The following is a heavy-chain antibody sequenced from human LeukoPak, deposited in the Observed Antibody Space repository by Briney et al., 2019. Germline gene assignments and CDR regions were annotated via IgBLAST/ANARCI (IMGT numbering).Heavy chain of an antibody. Sequence: ASVKVSCKASGYTFTGYYMHWVRQAPGQGLEWMGWINPNSGGTNYAQKFQGRVTMTRDTSISTAYMELSRLRSDDTAAYYCARDSLSTVTTGPLFDYWGQGTLVTVSS. J-gene: IGHJ4*02. V-gene: IGHV1-2*02. D-gene: IGHD4-17*01. CDR2: INPNSGGT. CDR3: ARDSLSTVTTGPLFDY. CDR1: GYTFTGYY.